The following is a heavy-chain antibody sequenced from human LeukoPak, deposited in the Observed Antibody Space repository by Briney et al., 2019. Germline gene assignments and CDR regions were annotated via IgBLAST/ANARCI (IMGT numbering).Heavy chain of an antibody. J-gene: IGHJ6*02. V-gene: IGHV1-69*05. CDR1: GGTFSSYA. CDR2: IIPIFGTA. Sequence: SVKVSCKASGGTFSSYAISWVRQAPGQGLEWMGGIIPIFGTANYAQKLQGRVTMTTDTSTSTAYMELRSQRSDDTAVYYCARVGASNYDILTGYYPNYYYGMDVWGQGTTVTVSS. CDR3: ARVGASNYDILTGYYPNYYYGMDV. D-gene: IGHD3-9*01.